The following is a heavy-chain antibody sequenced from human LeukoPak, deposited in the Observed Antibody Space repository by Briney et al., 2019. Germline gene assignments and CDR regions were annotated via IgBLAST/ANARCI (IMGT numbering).Heavy chain of an antibody. J-gene: IGHJ6*02. CDR3: ARDMVRGRLYYYGMDV. Sequence: KPSETLSLTCTVSGGSISSYYWSWIRQPPGKGLEWIGEISHSGSTNYNPSLKSRVTISVDTSKNQFSLKLSSVTAAGTAVYYCARDMVRGRLYYYGMDVWGQGTTVTVSS. CDR2: ISHSGST. CDR1: GGSISSYY. V-gene: IGHV4-34*01. D-gene: IGHD3-10*01.